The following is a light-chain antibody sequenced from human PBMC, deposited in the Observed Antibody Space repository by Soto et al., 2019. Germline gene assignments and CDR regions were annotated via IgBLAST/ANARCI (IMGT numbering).Light chain of an antibody. Sequence: EIVLTQSPATLSVSPGERATLSCRASQSISSNLAWYQQKPGQAPRLLIHGASTRATGIPARFSGSGSGTEFTLTISSLQSEDFAVYYCQQYNDWPPKYTFGQGTKVEIK. CDR2: GAS. V-gene: IGKV3-15*01. CDR3: QQYNDWPPKYT. J-gene: IGKJ2*01. CDR1: QSISSN.